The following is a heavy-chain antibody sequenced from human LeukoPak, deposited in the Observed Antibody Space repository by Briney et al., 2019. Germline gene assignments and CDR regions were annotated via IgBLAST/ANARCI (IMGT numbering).Heavy chain of an antibody. Sequence: GGSLRLSCAASGLTFSNYWMHWVRQAPGKGLVWVSRINPDGSSTDYADSVKGRFTISRDNARNTLYLQMNSLRVEDTAIYYCVRGTNDWTGIDYWGQGTLVTVSS. D-gene: IGHD2-8*01. V-gene: IGHV3-74*01. J-gene: IGHJ4*02. CDR3: VRGTNDWTGIDY. CDR2: INPDGSST. CDR1: GLTFSNYW.